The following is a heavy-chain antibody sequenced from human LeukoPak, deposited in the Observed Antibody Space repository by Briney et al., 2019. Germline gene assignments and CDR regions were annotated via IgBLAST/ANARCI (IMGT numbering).Heavy chain of an antibody. CDR1: GGSISSNNYY. Sequence: SETLSLTCTVSGGSISSNNYYWGWIRQPPGKGLEWIGSIYHSGSTYYNPSLKSRVTISVDTSKNQFSLKLSSVTAADTAVYYCARGPPGYYDFWSGYYTHWFDPWGQGTLVTVSS. V-gene: IGHV4-39*07. CDR2: IYHSGST. D-gene: IGHD3-3*01. J-gene: IGHJ5*02. CDR3: ARGPPGYYDFWSGYYTHWFDP.